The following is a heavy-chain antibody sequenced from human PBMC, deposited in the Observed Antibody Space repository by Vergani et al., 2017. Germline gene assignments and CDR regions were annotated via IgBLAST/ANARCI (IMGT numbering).Heavy chain of an antibody. D-gene: IGHD7-27*01. J-gene: IGHJ4*02. CDR1: GFRFDDYA. V-gene: IGHV3-9*01. CDR3: AKRGLTGSSLDY. CDR2: ISWNSVSI. Sequence: EVQLVESGGGLVQPGRSLRLSCAASGFRFDDYAMHWVRQAPGKGLEWVSGISWNSVSIDYADSVKGRFTISRDNAKNSLYLQMNSLRAEDTALYYCAKRGLTGSSLDYWGQGTLVTVSS.